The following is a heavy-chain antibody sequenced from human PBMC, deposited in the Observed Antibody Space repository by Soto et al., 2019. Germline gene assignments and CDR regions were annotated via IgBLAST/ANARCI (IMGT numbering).Heavy chain of an antibody. CDR1: GYAFTTYG. J-gene: IGHJ4*02. V-gene: IGHV1-18*01. D-gene: IGHD1-1*01. CDR2: ISAHNGNT. Sequence: QVHLVQSGAEVKKPGVSVKVSCKGSGYAFTTYGITWVRQAPGQGLEWMGWISAHNGNTKYAQKLQGRVTVTRDTSTSTAYMELRRLRSDDTAVYYCARGRYGDYWGQGALVTVSS. CDR3: ARGRYGDY.